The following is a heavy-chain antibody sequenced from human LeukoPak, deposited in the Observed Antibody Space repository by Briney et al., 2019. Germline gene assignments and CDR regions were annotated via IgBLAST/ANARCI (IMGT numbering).Heavy chain of an antibody. D-gene: IGHD2-21*02. CDR1: GFTFSSYG. CDR3: ARDDSGRFDP. V-gene: IGHV3-33*08. J-gene: IGHJ5*02. CDR2: IWHDGRNK. Sequence: HPGRSLRLSCAASGFTFSSYGMHWVRQAPGKGLDWVAVIWHDGRNKYYADSVTGRFAISRDNSKDTLYLQMNSLRVEDSAVYYCARDDSGRFDPWGQGTLVTVSS.